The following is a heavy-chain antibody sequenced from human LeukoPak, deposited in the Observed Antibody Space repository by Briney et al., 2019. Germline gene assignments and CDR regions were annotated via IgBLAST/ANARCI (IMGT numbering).Heavy chain of an antibody. Sequence: PSETLSLTCTVSGGSISSGGYYWSWIRQHPGKGLEWIGYIYYSGSTYYNPSLKSRVTISVDTSKNQFSLKLSSVTAADTAVYYCAREVVTPRAGGRYFDYWGQGTLVTVSS. V-gene: IGHV4-31*03. D-gene: IGHD4-23*01. J-gene: IGHJ4*02. CDR1: GGSISSGGYY. CDR3: AREVVTPRAGGRYFDY. CDR2: IYYSGST.